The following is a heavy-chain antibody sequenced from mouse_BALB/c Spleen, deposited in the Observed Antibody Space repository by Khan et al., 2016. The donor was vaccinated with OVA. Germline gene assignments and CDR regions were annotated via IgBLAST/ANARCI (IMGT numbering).Heavy chain of an antibody. CDR2: INTYTGEA. D-gene: IGHD2-1*01. Sequence: QIQLVQSGPELKKPGETVKISCKASGYTLTDYGMNWVKQAPGNGLKWMGWINTYTGEATYADDFKGRFAFSLETSASTAYLQINNLKTEDTATYFCSRSNGNYWFAYWGQGTLVTVSA. J-gene: IGHJ3*01. V-gene: IGHV9-3-1*01. CDR3: SRSNGNYWFAY. CDR1: GYTLTDYG.